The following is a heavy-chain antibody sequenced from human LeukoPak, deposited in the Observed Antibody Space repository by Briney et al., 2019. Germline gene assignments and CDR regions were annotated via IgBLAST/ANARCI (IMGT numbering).Heavy chain of an antibody. CDR3: ARVSYCGGDCYLGYEYFQH. CDR1: GGSISSGDYY. J-gene: IGHJ1*01. V-gene: IGHV4-30-4*08. Sequence: PSQTLSPTCTVSGGSISSGDYYWSWIRQPPGKGLEWIGYIYYSGSTYYNPSLKSRVTISVDTSKNQFSLKLSSVTAADTAVYYCARVSYCGGDCYLGYEYFQHWGQGTLVTVSS. CDR2: IYYSGST. D-gene: IGHD2-21*01.